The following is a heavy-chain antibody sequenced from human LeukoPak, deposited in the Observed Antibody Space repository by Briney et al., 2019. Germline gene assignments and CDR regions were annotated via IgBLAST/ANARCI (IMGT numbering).Heavy chain of an antibody. CDR3: AREMATIVLDY. CDR2: IWYDGSNK. D-gene: IGHD5-24*01. J-gene: IGHJ4*02. Sequence: PGRSLRLSCAASGFTFSSYGMHWVRQAPGKGLEWVAVIWYDGSNKYYADSVKGRFTIFRDNSKNTLYLQMNSLRAEDTAVYYCAREMATIVLDYWGQGTLVTVSS. V-gene: IGHV3-33*01. CDR1: GFTFSSYG.